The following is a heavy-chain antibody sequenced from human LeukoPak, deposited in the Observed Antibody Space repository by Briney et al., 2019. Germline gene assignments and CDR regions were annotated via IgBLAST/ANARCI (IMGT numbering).Heavy chain of an antibody. V-gene: IGHV3-33*01. CDR3: ARDMGRAWYGPPDY. CDR2: IWNDGSET. Sequence: GGSLRLSCAASGFIFSNYGMHWVRQAPGKRLEWVAVIWNDGSETFRADSVKGRFRIARDNSKNTLYLQMNSLRAEDTAVYFCARDMGRAWYGPPDYWGQGTLVTVSS. CDR1: GFIFSNYG. J-gene: IGHJ4*02. D-gene: IGHD6-13*01.